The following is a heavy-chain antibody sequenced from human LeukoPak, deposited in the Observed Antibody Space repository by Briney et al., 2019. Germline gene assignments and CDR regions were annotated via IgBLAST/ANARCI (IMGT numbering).Heavy chain of an antibody. CDR3: ARSRYFDWLLYVDY. CDR2: INPNSGGT. CDR1: GYTFTGYY. V-gene: IGHV1-2*02. J-gene: IGHJ4*02. Sequence: GASVKVSCKASGYTFTGYYMHWVRQAPGQRLEWMGWINPNSGGTNYAQKFQGRVTMTRDTSISTAYMELSRLRSDDTAVYYCARSRYFDWLLYVDYWGQGTLVTVSS. D-gene: IGHD3-9*01.